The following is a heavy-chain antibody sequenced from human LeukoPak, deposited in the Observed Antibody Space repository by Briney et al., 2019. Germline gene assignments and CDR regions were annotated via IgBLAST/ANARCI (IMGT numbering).Heavy chain of an antibody. CDR1: GFIFSSYW. V-gene: IGHV3-74*01. CDR2: INSDGSST. J-gene: IGHJ5*02. Sequence: PGGSLRLSCAASGFIFSSYWMHWVRQAPGKGLVWVSRINSDGSSTSYADSVKSRFTISRDNAKNTLYLQMNSLRAEDTAVYYCARKVIAATYFDPWGQGTLVTVSS. CDR3: ARKVIAATYFDP. D-gene: IGHD6-13*01.